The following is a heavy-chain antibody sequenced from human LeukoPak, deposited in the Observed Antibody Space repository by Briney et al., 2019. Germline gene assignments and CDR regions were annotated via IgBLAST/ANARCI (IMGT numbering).Heavy chain of an antibody. CDR3: RGGDY. Sequence: PGGSLRLSCAASGFTFSSYGMHWVRQAPGKGLEWVAVISYDGSNKYYADSVKGRFTISSDNSKNMLYLQMNSLRAEDTAVYYCRGGDYWGQGTLVTVSS. D-gene: IGHD3-10*01. CDR1: GFTFSSYG. V-gene: IGHV3-30*03. CDR2: ISYDGSNK. J-gene: IGHJ4*02.